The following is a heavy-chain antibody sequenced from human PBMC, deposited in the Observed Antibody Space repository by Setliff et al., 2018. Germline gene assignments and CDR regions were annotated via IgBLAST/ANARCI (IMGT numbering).Heavy chain of an antibody. D-gene: IGHD6-19*01. CDR2: ISAYNGNT. CDR1: GYIFINYG. CDR3: ARCLVDGVDD. J-gene: IGHJ4*01. Sequence: ASVKVSCKASGYIFINYGIAWVRQAPGQGLEWMGWISAYNGNTNYVQKFQGRVTMTTDTSTSTAYLELRGLRSDDTAVYYCARCLVDGVDDWGQGTLVTVSS. V-gene: IGHV1-18*01.